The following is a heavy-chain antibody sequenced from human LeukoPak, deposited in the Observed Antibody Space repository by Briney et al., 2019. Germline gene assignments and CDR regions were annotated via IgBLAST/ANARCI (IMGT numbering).Heavy chain of an antibody. V-gene: IGHV1-69*05. J-gene: IGHJ4*02. D-gene: IGHD2-2*01. CDR1: GGTFSSYA. CDR2: IIPIFGTA. Sequence: SVKVSCKASGGTFSSYAISWVRQAPGQGLEWMGGIIPIFGTANYAQKFQGRVTITTDESTSTAYMELSSLRSEDTAVYYCARDDGYCSSTSCPDPYYFDYWGQGTLVTVSS. CDR3: ARDDGYCSSTSCPDPYYFDY.